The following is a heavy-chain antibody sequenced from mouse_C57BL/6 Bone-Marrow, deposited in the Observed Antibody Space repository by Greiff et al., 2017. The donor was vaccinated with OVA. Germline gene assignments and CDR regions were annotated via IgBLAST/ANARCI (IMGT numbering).Heavy chain of an antibody. D-gene: IGHD2-3*01. V-gene: IGHV1-84*01. CDR2: IYPGSGNT. Sequence: VVESGPELVKPGASVKISCKASGYTFTDYYINWVKQRPGQGLEWIGWIYPGSGNTKYNEKFKGKATLTVDTSSSTAYMQLSSLTSEDSAVYFCARYIYDGYFNYFDYWGQGTTLTVSS. CDR3: ARYIYDGYFNYFDY. CDR1: GYTFTDYY. J-gene: IGHJ2*01.